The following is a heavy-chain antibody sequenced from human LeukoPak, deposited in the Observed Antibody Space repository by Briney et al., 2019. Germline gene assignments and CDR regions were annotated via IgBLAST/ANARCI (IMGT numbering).Heavy chain of an antibody. CDR3: AKLDYYDTH. CDR1: GFTFSSYA. J-gene: IGHJ4*02. D-gene: IGHD3-22*01. Sequence: GGSLRLSCAASGFTFSSYAMSWVRQAPGKGLEWVSSITGSSASTYYADSVKGRFTISRDNPKNTLYLQMNSLRAEDMAVYFCAKLDYYDTHWGQGTLVTVSS. CDR2: ITGSSAST. V-gene: IGHV3-23*01.